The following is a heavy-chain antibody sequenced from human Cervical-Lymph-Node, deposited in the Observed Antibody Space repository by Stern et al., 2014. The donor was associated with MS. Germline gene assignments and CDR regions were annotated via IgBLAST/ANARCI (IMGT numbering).Heavy chain of an antibody. CDR2: ISTSGIYK. V-gene: IGHV3-21*01. J-gene: IGHJ4*02. Sequence: MQLVQSGGGLVKPGGSLRLSCAASGFTVSSYSMNWVRQAPGKGLEWVSSISTSGIYKYYADSVKGRFTISRDNAKNSLYLQMSSLRAEDTAVYYCTRAPGITASGSHFDYWGQGILVTVSS. CDR1: GFTVSSYS. D-gene: IGHD6-19*01. CDR3: TRAPGITASGSHFDY.